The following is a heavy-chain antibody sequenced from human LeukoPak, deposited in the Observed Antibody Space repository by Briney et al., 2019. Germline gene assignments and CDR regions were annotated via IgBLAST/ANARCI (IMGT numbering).Heavy chain of an antibody. J-gene: IGHJ2*01. D-gene: IGHD3-16*01. CDR1: GGSISNANYW. V-gene: IGHV4-39*01. CDR2: IHYRGGT. CDR3: ARQRGDANWFFDI. Sequence: PSETLSLTCTVSGGSISNANYWWGWIRQPPGKGLEWIGSIHYRGGTHYNPSLKARVTISVDTSKNYFSLKLISVTAADTTLYYCARQRGDANWFFDIWGRGTLVTVSS.